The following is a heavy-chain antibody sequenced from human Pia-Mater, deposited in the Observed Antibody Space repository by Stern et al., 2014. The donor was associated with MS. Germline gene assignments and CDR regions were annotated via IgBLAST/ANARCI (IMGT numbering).Heavy chain of an antibody. Sequence: EVQLLESGGGLVQPGGSLRLSCAASGFTFSSYWMHWVRQAPGKGLVWASRINSDGSSTSYADSVKGRFTISRDNAKNTLYLQMNSLRAEDTAVYYCARDPSYCGGDCYANWFDPWGQGTLVTVSS. CDR2: INSDGSST. J-gene: IGHJ5*02. D-gene: IGHD2-21*02. CDR3: ARDPSYCGGDCYANWFDP. CDR1: GFTFSSYW. V-gene: IGHV3-74*01.